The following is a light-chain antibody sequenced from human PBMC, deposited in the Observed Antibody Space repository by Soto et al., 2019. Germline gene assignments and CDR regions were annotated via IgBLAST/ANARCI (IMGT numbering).Light chain of an antibody. V-gene: IGKV3-20*01. Sequence: EIVLTQSPGTLSLSPGERATLSCRASQSVSSNYLAWYQQRPGQAPRLLIYGASIRATGIPDRFSGGGSGADFTLTISRLEPEDFAVYYCQQYGSSPLTFGPGTKVDIK. CDR2: GAS. J-gene: IGKJ3*01. CDR1: QSVSSNY. CDR3: QQYGSSPLT.